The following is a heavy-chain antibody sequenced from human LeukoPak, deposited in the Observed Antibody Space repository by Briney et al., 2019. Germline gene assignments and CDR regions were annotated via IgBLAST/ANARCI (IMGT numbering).Heavy chain of an antibody. CDR3: ARDGGYPTTDEGFDP. CDR1: GYSIGRDYY. J-gene: IGHJ5*02. Sequence: PSETLSLTCKVSGYSIGRDYYWAWLRQPPGKGLEWIGSIFHTGRNVHNPSYESRLTISMDTSKNEFFLRLTSVTAADTAVYFCARDGGYPTTDEGFDPWGLGTLVTVSS. D-gene: IGHD5-12*01. CDR2: IFHTGRN. V-gene: IGHV4-38-2*02.